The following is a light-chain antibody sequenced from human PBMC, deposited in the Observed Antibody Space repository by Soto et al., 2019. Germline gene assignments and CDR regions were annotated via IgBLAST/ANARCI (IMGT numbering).Light chain of an antibody. J-gene: IGKJ1*01. CDR3: QQYNNWPRT. CDR2: GAS. Sequence: EIVLTHSPATLSLSPWEIATLSCRASQSVNSNLAWYQQKLGQAPRVLIYGASTRATGIPDRFSGSGSGTEFTLTINSLQSEDFAVYYCQQYNNWPRTFGQGTKVDIK. V-gene: IGKV3-15*01. CDR1: QSVNSN.